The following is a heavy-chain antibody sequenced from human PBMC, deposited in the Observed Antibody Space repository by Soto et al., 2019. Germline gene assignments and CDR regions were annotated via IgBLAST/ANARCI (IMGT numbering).Heavy chain of an antibody. CDR3: ARHGFYGDYSSNYFDP. CDR1: GFSFHSYW. J-gene: IGHJ5*02. Sequence: GESLKISCKGSGFSFHSYWIGWVRQMPGKGLEWMGIIYPGDSTTRYSPSFQGQVTISADKSISTAYLQWNSLKASDTAMYYCARHGFYGDYSSNYFDPWGQGTLVTVSS. CDR2: IYPGDSTT. V-gene: IGHV5-51*01. D-gene: IGHD4-17*01.